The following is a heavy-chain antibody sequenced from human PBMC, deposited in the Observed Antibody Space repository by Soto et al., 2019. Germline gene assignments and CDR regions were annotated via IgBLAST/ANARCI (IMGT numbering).Heavy chain of an antibody. V-gene: IGHV4-34*01. D-gene: IGHD6-13*01. J-gene: IGHJ5*02. CDR2: INHSGST. Sequence: SETLSLTCTVSGGSFSGYYWSWIRQPPGKGLEWIGEINHSGSTNYNPSLKSRVTISVDTSKNQFSLKLSSVTAADTAVYYCARGSERIAAAATIRPSGFDPWGQGTLVTVSS. CDR3: ARGSERIAAAATIRPSGFDP. CDR1: GGSFSGYY.